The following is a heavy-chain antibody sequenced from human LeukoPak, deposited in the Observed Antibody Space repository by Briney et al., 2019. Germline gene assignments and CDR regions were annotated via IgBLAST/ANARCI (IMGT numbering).Heavy chain of an antibody. V-gene: IGHV4-4*02. CDR3: ASHRTPYYFDY. CDR1: GGSISSSNW. CDR2: IYHSGST. D-gene: IGHD2-2*01. Sequence: PSETLSLTCAVSGGSISSSNWWSWVRQPPGKGLEWIGEIYHSGSTNYNPSLKSRVTISVDTSKNQFSLKLSSVTAADTAVYYCASHRTPYYFDYWGQGTLVTVSS. J-gene: IGHJ4*02.